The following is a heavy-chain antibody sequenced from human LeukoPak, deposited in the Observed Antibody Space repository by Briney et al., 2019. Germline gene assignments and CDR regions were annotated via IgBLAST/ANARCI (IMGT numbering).Heavy chain of an antibody. D-gene: IGHD5-18*01. Sequence: GASVKVSCKASGYTFTSYDINWVRQATGQGLEWMGWMNPNSGNTGYAQKFQGRVTMTRNTSISTAYMELSSLRSEDTAVYYCARPGYSYGYGYYYYYMDVWGKGTTVTASS. J-gene: IGHJ6*03. CDR3: ARPGYSYGYGYYYYYMDV. V-gene: IGHV1-8*01. CDR1: GYTFTSYD. CDR2: MNPNSGNT.